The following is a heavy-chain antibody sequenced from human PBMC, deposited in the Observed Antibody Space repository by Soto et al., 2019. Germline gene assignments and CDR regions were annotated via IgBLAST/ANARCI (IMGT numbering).Heavy chain of an antibody. J-gene: IGHJ5*02. CDR3: ARVGPVTWLASNWFDP. CDR1: GYTFTSYG. D-gene: IGHD3-9*01. V-gene: IGHV1-18*01. Sequence: GASVKVSCKASGYTFTSYGISWVRQAPGQGLEWMGWISAYNGNTNYAQKLQGRVTMTTDTSTSTAYMELRSLRSDDTAVYYCARVGPVTWLASNWFDPWGQGTLVTVSS. CDR2: ISAYNGNT.